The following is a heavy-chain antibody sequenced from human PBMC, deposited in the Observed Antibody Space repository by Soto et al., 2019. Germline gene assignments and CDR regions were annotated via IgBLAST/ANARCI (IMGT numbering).Heavy chain of an antibody. D-gene: IGHD5-18*01. CDR3: ARDSGTAMGNYFDY. V-gene: IGHV4-31*03. Sequence: SSETLSLTCTVSGGSISSGGYYWSWIRQHPGKGLEWIGYIYYSGSTYYNPSLKSRVTISVDTSKNQFSLKLSSVTAADTAVYYCARDSGTAMGNYFDYWGQGTLVTVSS. CDR1: GGSISSGGYY. J-gene: IGHJ4*02. CDR2: IYYSGST.